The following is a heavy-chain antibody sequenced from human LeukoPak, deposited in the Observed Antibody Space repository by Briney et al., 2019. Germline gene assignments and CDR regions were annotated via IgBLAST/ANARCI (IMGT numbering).Heavy chain of an antibody. CDR1: GHTFTNYY. CDR2: INPNSGGT. CDR3: ARGTRSVVVVPAASLDY. D-gene: IGHD2-2*01. J-gene: IGHJ4*02. Sequence: ASVKVSCKASGHTFTNYYMHWVRQAPGQGLEWMGWINPNSGGTNYAQNFQGWVTMTRDTSISTAYMELSRLRSDDTAVYYCARGTRSVVVVPAASLDYWGQGTLVTVSS. V-gene: IGHV1-2*04.